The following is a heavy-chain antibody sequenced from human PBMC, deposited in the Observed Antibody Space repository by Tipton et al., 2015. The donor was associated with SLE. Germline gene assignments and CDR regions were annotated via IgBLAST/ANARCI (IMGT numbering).Heavy chain of an antibody. D-gene: IGHD3-10*01. Sequence: QSGAEVKKPGSSVKVSCKASGGTFSNYAINWVRQAPGQGLEWMGGIPPMFTRAKYAQKFQGRVTITTDDSTSTAYMELSSPRHEDTAVYYCARVLPKEHGSGPLFGPWGQGTLVSVSS. J-gene: IGHJ5*02. CDR2: IPPMFTRA. CDR3: ARVLPKEHGSGPLFGP. CDR1: GGTFSNYA. V-gene: IGHV1-69*05.